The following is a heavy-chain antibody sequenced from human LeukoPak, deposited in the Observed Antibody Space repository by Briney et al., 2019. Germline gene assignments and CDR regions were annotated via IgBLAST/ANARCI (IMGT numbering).Heavy chain of an antibody. Sequence: GGSLRLSCAASGFTFSSYSMNWVRQAPGKGLEWVSSISSSSSYIYYADSVKGRFTISRDNAKNSLYLQMNSLRAEDTAVYYCAREEGLLWFGELSYPYFDYWGQGTLVTVSS. CDR1: GFTFSSYS. V-gene: IGHV3-21*01. J-gene: IGHJ4*02. CDR2: ISSSSSYI. CDR3: AREEGLLWFGELSYPYFDY. D-gene: IGHD3-10*01.